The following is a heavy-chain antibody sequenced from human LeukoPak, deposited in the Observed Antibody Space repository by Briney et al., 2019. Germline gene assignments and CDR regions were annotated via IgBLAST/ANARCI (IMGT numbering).Heavy chain of an antibody. D-gene: IGHD3-16*01. Sequence: GASLQISCKGSGSTFTRYWIGWVRQLPGKGLEWLGIIFPGDSDTRYSPSFQGQVTISADKSISTAYLQWSSLRASDTAMYYCARGWVNNWFDPWGQGTLVTVSS. CDR3: ARGWVNNWFDP. V-gene: IGHV5-51*01. J-gene: IGHJ5*02. CDR1: GSTFTRYW. CDR2: IFPGDSDT.